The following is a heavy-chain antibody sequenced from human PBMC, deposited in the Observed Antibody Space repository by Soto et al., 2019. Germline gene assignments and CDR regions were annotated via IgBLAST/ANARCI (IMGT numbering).Heavy chain of an antibody. CDR3: ARDPGGAAAGTMDY. V-gene: IGHV4-31*11. Sequence: QVQLQESGPGLVKPSQTLSLTCAVSVGSISSGGYYWSWIRQHPGKGLEWIGYIYYSGTTYYNPSLKSRVTISVVTSKNHFSLKLSSVTAADTAVYYCARDPGGAAAGTMDYWGQGTLVTVSS. J-gene: IGHJ4*02. CDR2: IYYSGTT. CDR1: VGSISSGGYY. D-gene: IGHD6-13*01.